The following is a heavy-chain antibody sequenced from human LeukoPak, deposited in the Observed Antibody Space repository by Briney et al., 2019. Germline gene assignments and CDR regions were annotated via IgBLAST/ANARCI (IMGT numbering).Heavy chain of an antibody. Sequence: ASVKVSCKASGYTFTGYYMHWVRQAPGQGLEWMGWINPNSGGTNYAQKFQGRVTMTRDTSISTAYMELSRLRSDDTAVYYCARGLHYYDSSGYLYWGQGTLVTVSS. V-gene: IGHV1-2*02. CDR3: ARGLHYYDSSGYLY. D-gene: IGHD3-22*01. CDR1: GYTFTGYY. J-gene: IGHJ4*02. CDR2: INPNSGGT.